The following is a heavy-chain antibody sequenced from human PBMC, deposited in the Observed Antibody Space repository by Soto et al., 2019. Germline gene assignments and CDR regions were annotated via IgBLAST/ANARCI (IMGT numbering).Heavy chain of an antibody. V-gene: IGHV1-69*13. CDR1: GGTFSSYA. CDR2: IIPIFGTA. Sequence: SVKVSCKASGGTFSSYAISWVRQAPGQGLEWMGGIIPIFGTANYAQKFQGRVTITADESTSTAYMELSSLRSEDTAVYYCARGGDDILTPYYYYGMDVWGQGTTVTVSS. J-gene: IGHJ6*02. D-gene: IGHD3-9*01. CDR3: ARGGDDILTPYYYYGMDV.